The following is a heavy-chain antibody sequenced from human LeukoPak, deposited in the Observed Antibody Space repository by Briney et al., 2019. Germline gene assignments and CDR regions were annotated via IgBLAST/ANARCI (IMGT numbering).Heavy chain of an antibody. CDR1: EFTFSSYA. CDR2: ISYDGSNK. Sequence: GGSLRLSCAASEFTFSSYAMHWVRQAPGKGLEWVAVISYDGSNKYYADSVKGRFTISRDNSKNTLYLQMNSLRAGDTAVYYCARDRVSDFWSGYYKDYYGMDVWGQGTTVTVSS. J-gene: IGHJ6*02. V-gene: IGHV3-30-3*01. CDR3: ARDRVSDFWSGYYKDYYGMDV. D-gene: IGHD3-3*01.